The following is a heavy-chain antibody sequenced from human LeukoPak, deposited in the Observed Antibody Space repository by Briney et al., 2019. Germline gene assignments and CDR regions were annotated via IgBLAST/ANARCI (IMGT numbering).Heavy chain of an antibody. D-gene: IGHD2-2*01. CDR1: GVSISSYY. Sequence: SETLSLTCTVSGVSISSYYWIWIRQPPGKGLEWIGDIHYSGRANYNPSLKSRVTTSLDTSKNQISLKLSSVTAADTAVYYCARPQTMGSSSPLGYWGQGTLVTVSP. CDR2: IHYSGRA. V-gene: IGHV4-59*01. J-gene: IGHJ4*02. CDR3: ARPQTMGSSSPLGY.